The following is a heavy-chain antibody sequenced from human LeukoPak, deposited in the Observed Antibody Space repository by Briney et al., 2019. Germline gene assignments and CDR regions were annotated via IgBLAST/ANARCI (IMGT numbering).Heavy chain of an antibody. V-gene: IGHV3-23*01. CDR3: AKDRSASGVALHMIEY. CDR1: GFTFSNYA. CDR2: ISDSGAKT. J-gene: IGHJ4*02. D-gene: IGHD3-3*01. Sequence: GGSLRLSCAASGFTFSNYAMSWVRQAPGKGLEWVSVISDSGAKTYDADFVKGRFSISRDNSKNTLYLQMNSLRAEDTAVYYCAKDRSASGVALHMIEYWGQGTLVTVPS.